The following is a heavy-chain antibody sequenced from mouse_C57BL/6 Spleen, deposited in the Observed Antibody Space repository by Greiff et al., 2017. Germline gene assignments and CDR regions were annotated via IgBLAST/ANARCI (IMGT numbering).Heavy chain of an antibody. D-gene: IGHD2-2*01. CDR2: INPNYGTT. CDR3: ASSYGYDGDYYAMDY. CDR1: GYSFTDYN. J-gene: IGHJ4*01. V-gene: IGHV1-39*01. Sequence: EVQLQQSGPELVKPGASVKISCKASGYSFTDYNMNWVKQSNGQSLEWIGVINPNYGTTSYNQKFKGKATLTVDQSSSTAYMQLNSLTSEDSAVYYCASSYGYDGDYYAMDYWGQGTSVTVSS.